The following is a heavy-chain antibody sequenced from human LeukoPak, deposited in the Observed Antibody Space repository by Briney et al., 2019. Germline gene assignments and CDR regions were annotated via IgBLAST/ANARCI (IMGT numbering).Heavy chain of an antibody. Sequence: SETLSLICTVSGGSISSSGHYWGWIRQPPGKGLEWIGSIQYSGTTYYNPSLESRVTISVDTSKSQFSLKLSSVTAADTAVYYCARNYYESSGYYPWNFDYWGQGTLVTVSS. CDR1: GGSISSSGHY. CDR3: ARNYYESSGYYPWNFDY. D-gene: IGHD3-22*01. V-gene: IGHV4-39*01. J-gene: IGHJ4*02. CDR2: IQYSGTT.